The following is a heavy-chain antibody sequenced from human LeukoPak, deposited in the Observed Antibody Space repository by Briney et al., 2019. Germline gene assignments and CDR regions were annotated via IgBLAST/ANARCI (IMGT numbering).Heavy chain of an antibody. CDR3: ASECQLLFDY. Sequence: ASVKVSCKTSGYTFTDYYMHWVRRAPGQGLEWMGWINPKSGGTKYAQKFQGKVTMTRGTSISTAYLELTSLTSDDTAVYCCASECQLLFDYWGQGTLVTVSS. CDR1: GYTFTDYY. D-gene: IGHD2-2*01. V-gene: IGHV1-2*02. CDR2: INPKSGGT. J-gene: IGHJ4*02.